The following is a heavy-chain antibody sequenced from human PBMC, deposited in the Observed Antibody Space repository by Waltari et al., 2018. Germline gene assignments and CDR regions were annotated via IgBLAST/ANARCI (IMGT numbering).Heavy chain of an antibody. D-gene: IGHD3-10*01. CDR3: ARGRVVRGVFDY. Sequence: VXLQXXGAGXXXXXXXXXLPXXXXXXXXRXXXRSWXRQPPGKGLEWIGEINHSGSTNYNPSLKSRVTISVDTSKNQFSLKLSSVTAADTAVYYCARGRVVRGVFDYWGQGTLVTVSS. V-gene: IGHV4-34*01. J-gene: IGHJ4*02. CDR1: XXXXRXXX. CDR2: INHSGST.